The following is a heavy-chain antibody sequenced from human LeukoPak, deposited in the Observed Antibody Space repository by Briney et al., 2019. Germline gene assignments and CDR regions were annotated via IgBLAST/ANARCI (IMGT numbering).Heavy chain of an antibody. Sequence: GGSLRLSCAASGFTFSSYVMSWVRQAPGKGVEWGSGISGGGGGTFYADSVKGRFTISRDNSKNTLYVQMNSLRADDTAVYYCAKGRQYQLLTKPFDYWGQGTLVTVSS. J-gene: IGHJ4*02. CDR3: AKGRQYQLLTKPFDY. D-gene: IGHD2-2*01. CDR1: GFTFSSYV. V-gene: IGHV3-23*01. CDR2: ISGGGGGT.